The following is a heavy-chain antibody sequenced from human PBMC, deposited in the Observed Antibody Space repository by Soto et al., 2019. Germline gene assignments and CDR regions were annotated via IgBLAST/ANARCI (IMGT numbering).Heavy chain of an antibody. CDR3: AKDCGVYDGTGHFSDFFDD. Sequence: GGSLRLSCVASGFTFSTDAMHWVRQAPGKXLEWVSAISSDGNNKDYGDSVKGRFTISRDNSKNTLYLQMNSLRAEDTAVYSCAKDCGVYDGTGHFSDFFDDCREGTLVTVTS. CDR2: ISSDGNNK. D-gene: IGHD3-22*01. CDR1: GFTFSTDA. J-gene: IGHJ4*01. V-gene: IGHV3-30*18.